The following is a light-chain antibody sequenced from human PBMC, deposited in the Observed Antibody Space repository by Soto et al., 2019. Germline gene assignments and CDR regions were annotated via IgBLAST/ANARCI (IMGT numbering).Light chain of an antibody. J-gene: IGKJ5*01. CDR2: GAS. V-gene: IGKV3-20*01. CDR3: QQYGSSPPIT. CDR1: QSVSSSY. Sequence: EIVLTQSPGTLSLSPWERAALSCRASQSVSSSYLAWYQQKPGQAPRLLIYGASSRATGIPDRFSGSGSGTDFTLTISRLEPEDCAVYYCQQYGSSPPITFGQGTRLEIK.